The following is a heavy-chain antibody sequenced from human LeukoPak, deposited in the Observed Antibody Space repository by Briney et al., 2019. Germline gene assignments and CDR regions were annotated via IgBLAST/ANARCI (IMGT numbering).Heavy chain of an antibody. CDR1: GFTFSSYW. CDR2: IKQDGSEK. J-gene: IGHJ4*02. V-gene: IGHV3-7*03. Sequence: GGSLRLSCAASGFTFSSYWMSWVRQAPGKGLEWVANIKQDGSEKYYVDSVKGRFTISRDNAKNSLYLQMNSLRAEDTAVYYCARGDPTGRPGIGFDYWGRGTLVTVSS. CDR3: ARGDPTGRPGIGFDY. D-gene: IGHD1-26*01.